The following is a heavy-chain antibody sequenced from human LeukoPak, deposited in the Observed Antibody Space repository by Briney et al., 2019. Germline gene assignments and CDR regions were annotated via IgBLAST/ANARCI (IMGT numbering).Heavy chain of an antibody. D-gene: IGHD4-17*01. CDR1: GGTFSSYA. CDR3: AREGNGDNRFDY. Sequence: SVKVSCKASGGTFSSYAINWVRQAPGQGLEWMGGIIAIFGTANYAQKFQGRVTITADKSTSTAYMELSSLRSEDTAMYYCAREGNGDNRFDYWGQGTLVTVSS. J-gene: IGHJ4*02. CDR2: IIAIFGTA. V-gene: IGHV1-69*06.